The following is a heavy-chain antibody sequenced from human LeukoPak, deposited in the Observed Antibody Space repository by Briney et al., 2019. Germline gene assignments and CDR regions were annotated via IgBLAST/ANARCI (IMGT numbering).Heavy chain of an antibody. CDR3: AREMYYDSSGHPGGAFDI. CDR1: GYTFTSYY. Sequence: ASVKVSCKASGYTFTSYYMHWVRQAPGQGLEWMGIINPSGGSTSYAQKFQGRVTMTRDMSTSTVYMELSSLRSEDTAVYYCAREMYYDSSGHPGGAFDIWGQGTMVTVSS. CDR2: INPSGGST. V-gene: IGHV1-46*01. D-gene: IGHD3-22*01. J-gene: IGHJ3*02.